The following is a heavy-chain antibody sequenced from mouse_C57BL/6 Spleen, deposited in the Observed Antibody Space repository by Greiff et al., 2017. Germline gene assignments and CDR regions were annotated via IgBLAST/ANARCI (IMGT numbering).Heavy chain of an antibody. J-gene: IGHJ2*01. CDR1: GFTFSDYY. D-gene: IGHD4-1*01. CDR2: INYDGSST. V-gene: IGHV5-16*01. CDR3: AREGPGTLDY. Sequence: DVKLVESEGGLVQPGSSMKLSCTASGFTFSDYYMAWVRQVPEKGLEWVANINYDGSSTYYLDSLKSRFIISRDNAKNILYLQMSSLKSEDTATYYCAREGPGTLDYWGQGTTLTVSS.